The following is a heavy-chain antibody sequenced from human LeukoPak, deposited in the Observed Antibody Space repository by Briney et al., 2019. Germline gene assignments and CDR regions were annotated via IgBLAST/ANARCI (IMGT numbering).Heavy chain of an antibody. Sequence: PGGSLRLSCAASGFTLSSYGMHWVRQAPGKGLEWVAFIRYDGSNKYYADSVKGRFTISRDNSKNALYLQMNSLRAEDTAVYYCAKINGVVIIRGYFDYWGQGTLVTVSS. V-gene: IGHV3-30*02. CDR2: IRYDGSNK. CDR3: AKINGVVIIRGYFDY. J-gene: IGHJ4*02. D-gene: IGHD3-3*01. CDR1: GFTLSSYG.